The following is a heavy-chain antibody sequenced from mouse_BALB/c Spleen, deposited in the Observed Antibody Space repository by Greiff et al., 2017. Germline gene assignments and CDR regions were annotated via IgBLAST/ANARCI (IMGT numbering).Heavy chain of an antibody. V-gene: IGHV1-82*01. CDR2: IYPGDGDT. J-gene: IGHJ3*01. Sequence: QVQLKQSGPELVKPGASVKISCKASGYAFSSSWMNWVKQRPGQGLEWIGRIYPGDGDTNYNGKFKGKATLTADKSSSTAYMQLSSLTSVDSAVYFCAREGYYWFAYWGQGTLVTVSA. D-gene: IGHD2-3*01. CDR1: GYAFSSSW. CDR3: AREGYYWFAY.